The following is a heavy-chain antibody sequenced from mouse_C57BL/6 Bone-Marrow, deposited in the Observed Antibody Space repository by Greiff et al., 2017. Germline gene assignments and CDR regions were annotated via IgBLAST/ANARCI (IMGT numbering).Heavy chain of an antibody. J-gene: IGHJ1*03. D-gene: IGHD1-1*01. V-gene: IGHV5-9*01. CDR3: SRQVTTVLATKYFDV. Sequence: VASGGGLVKPGGSLKLSCAASGFTFSSYTMSWVRQTPETRLQWVAAISGGGGHTYYPDSVKGRFTISRDNDKNIRYLQMSSLRSEDTALYYCSRQVTTVLATKYFDVWGTGTTVTVSS. CDR2: ISGGGGHT. CDR1: GFTFSSYT.